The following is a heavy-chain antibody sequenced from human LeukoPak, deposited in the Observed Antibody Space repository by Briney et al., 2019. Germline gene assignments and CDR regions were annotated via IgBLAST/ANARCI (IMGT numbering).Heavy chain of an antibody. J-gene: IGHJ4*02. CDR2: ITHSGST. V-gene: IGHV4-34*01. CDR3: ARRIRSSALDY. Sequence: SETLPLTCGVYGGSLSGHYWSWIRQPPGKGLEWIGEITHSGSTNYNPSLKSRVTISVDTSKNQFSLKLSSVTAADTAVYHCARRIRSSALDYWGQGTLVTVSS. D-gene: IGHD3-3*02. CDR1: GGSLSGHY.